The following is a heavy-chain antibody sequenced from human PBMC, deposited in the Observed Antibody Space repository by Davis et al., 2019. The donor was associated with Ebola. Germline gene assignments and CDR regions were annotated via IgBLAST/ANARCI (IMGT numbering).Heavy chain of an antibody. D-gene: IGHD3-9*01. CDR2: ISGGSGAI. J-gene: IGHJ4*02. Sequence: GESLKISCAASRFTFSDYSMNWVRQAPGKGLEWFSYISGGSGAIYYAASVKGRFTISRDNAKNSLHMQMNSLRVEDTAIYYCVRMYYDILTGNAADYWGQGTLVTVSS. CDR3: VRMYYDILTGNAADY. V-gene: IGHV3-48*04. CDR1: RFTFSDYS.